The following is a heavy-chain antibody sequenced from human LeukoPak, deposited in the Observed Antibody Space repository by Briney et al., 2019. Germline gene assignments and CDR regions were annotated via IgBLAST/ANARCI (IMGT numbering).Heavy chain of an antibody. J-gene: IGHJ2*01. CDR2: ISYDGSNK. D-gene: IGHD3-10*01. Sequence: GGSLRLSCAASGFTFSSYAMHWVRQAPGKGLEWVAVISYDGSNKYYADSVKGRFTISRDNSKNTLYLQMNSLRAEDTAVYYCAGRIFDLWGRGTLVTVSS. CDR3: AGRIFDL. V-gene: IGHV3-30-3*01. CDR1: GFTFSSYA.